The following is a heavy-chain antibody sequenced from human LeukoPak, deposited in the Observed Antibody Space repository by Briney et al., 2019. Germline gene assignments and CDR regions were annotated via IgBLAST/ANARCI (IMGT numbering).Heavy chain of an antibody. V-gene: IGHV1-69*13. CDR1: GDTFITYA. CDR2: VIPISGTT. J-gene: IGHJ6*03. Sequence: RASVKVSCKVSGDTFITYAISWVRQAPGQGLEWMGGVIPISGTTRYAQKFHGRVTITADESTSTAYMELSNLRSEDTAVYYCARKGDTVVVPAAIPAFSSDYHYYMDVWGKGTTVTVSS. CDR3: ARKGDTVVVPAAIPAFSSDYHYYMDV. D-gene: IGHD2-2*01.